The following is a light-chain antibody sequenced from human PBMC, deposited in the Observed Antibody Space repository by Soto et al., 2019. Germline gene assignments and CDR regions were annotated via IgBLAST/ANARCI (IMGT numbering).Light chain of an antibody. CDR3: HQRRT. V-gene: IGKV3-11*01. CDR1: QSVSSY. J-gene: IGKJ1*01. CDR2: DAS. Sequence: EIVLTQSPAPLSLSPGEMATLSCSVSQSVSSYLAWYQQKPGQPPRLLIYDASNRATGIPDRFSGRGSGTEFTLTISSLEPEDFAVYYWHQRRTFGQGTKVVIK.